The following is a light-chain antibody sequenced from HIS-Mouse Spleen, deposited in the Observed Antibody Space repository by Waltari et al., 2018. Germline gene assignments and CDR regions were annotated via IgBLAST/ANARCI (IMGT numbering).Light chain of an antibody. V-gene: IGLV3-25*03. CDR2: KDR. Sequence: SYELTQPPSVSVSPGQTARITCSGDALPKQYAYWYQQKPGQAPVLVIYKDRERPSGIPERFSGSSSGTTGTLTISGVQAEDEADYYCQSADSSGTGWVFGGGTKLTVL. CDR3: QSADSSGTGWV. J-gene: IGLJ3*02. CDR1: ALPKQY.